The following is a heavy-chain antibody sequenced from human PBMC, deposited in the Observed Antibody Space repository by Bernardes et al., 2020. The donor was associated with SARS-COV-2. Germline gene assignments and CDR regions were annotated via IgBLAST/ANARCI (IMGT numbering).Heavy chain of an antibody. J-gene: IGHJ4*02. V-gene: IGHV3-23*01. Sequence: GGSLRLSCAASGFTFSSYAMSWVRQAPGKGLEWVSAISGSGGSTYYADSVKGRFTISRDNSKNTLYLQMNSLRAEDTAVYYCALAFEQWLVPHDYWGQGTLVTVSS. CDR3: ALAFEQWLVPHDY. CDR2: ISGSGGST. D-gene: IGHD6-19*01. CDR1: GFTFSSYA.